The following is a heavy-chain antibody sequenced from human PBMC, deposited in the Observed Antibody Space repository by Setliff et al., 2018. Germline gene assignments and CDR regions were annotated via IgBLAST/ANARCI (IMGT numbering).Heavy chain of an antibody. J-gene: IGHJ6*03. CDR3: AREKMATNYYYYYMDV. CDR2: ISGSGGST. Sequence: GGSLRLSCTASGFAFGDYAMSWVRQAPGKGLEWVSAISGSGGSTYSADSVMGRFTISRDNAKNSLYLQMNSLRAEDTAVYYCAREKMATNYYYYYMDVWGKGTTVTVSS. CDR1: GFAFGDYA. D-gene: IGHD5-12*01. V-gene: IGHV3-23*01.